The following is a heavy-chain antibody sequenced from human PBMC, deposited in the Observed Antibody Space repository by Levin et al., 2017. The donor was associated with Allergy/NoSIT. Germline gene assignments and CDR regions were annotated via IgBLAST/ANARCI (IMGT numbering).Heavy chain of an antibody. CDR3: AREMAETAADTFDV. Sequence: GESLKISCKASGFTFTFYAFTWVRQAPGQGLEWMGWISPYNGDTKYAQKFQDRVTMTTDTSTSTAYMELRSLRYDDTAVHYCAREMAETAADTFDVWGQGTMVTVSS. CDR1: GFTFTFYA. V-gene: IGHV1-18*01. J-gene: IGHJ3*01. D-gene: IGHD2-8*01. CDR2: ISPYNGDT.